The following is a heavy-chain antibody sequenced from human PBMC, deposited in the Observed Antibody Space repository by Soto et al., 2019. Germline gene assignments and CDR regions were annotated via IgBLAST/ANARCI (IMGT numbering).Heavy chain of an antibody. CDR1: GVIFSGYG. CDR3: ARDVVGDTVFFGYLYY. CDR2: IRFDGSNI. V-gene: IGHV3-33*01. Sequence: PGGSLRLSCVAPGVIFSGYGMHWVRQAPGKGLEWVAVIRFDGSNIYYADSVKGRFTISRDNSKNTLYLQMNSLRAEDTAVYYCARDVVGDTVFFGYLYYWGQGALVTVSS. J-gene: IGHJ4*02. D-gene: IGHD1-26*01.